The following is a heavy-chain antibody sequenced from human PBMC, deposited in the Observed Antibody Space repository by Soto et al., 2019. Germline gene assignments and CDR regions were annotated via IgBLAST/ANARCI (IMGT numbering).Heavy chain of an antibody. CDR3: ASTAHRYYYDSSGYYFQYFDY. Sequence: GASVKVSCKAPGGTFSSYAISWVRQAPGQGLEWMGGIIPIFGTANYAQKFQGRVTITADESTSTAYMELSSLRSEDTAVYYCASTAHRYYYDSSGYYFQYFDYWGQGTLVTVSS. CDR1: GGTFSSYA. CDR2: IIPIFGTA. J-gene: IGHJ4*02. D-gene: IGHD3-22*01. V-gene: IGHV1-69*13.